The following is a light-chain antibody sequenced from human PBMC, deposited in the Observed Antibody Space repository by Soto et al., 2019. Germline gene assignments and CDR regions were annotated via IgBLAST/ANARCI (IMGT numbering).Light chain of an antibody. V-gene: IGLV2-14*01. Sequence: QSALTQPASVSGSLGQSITISCTGTSSDVGGYNYVSWYQQHPGKAPKLMIYEVSNRPSGVSNRFSGSKSGNTASLTISGLQAEDEADYYCSSYTTSSIPVFGGGTKVTVL. J-gene: IGLJ2*01. CDR2: EVS. CDR3: SSYTTSSIPV. CDR1: SSDVGGYNY.